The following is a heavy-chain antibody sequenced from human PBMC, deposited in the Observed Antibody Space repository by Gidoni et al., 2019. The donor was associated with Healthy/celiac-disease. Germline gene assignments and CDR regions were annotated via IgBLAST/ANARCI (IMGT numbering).Heavy chain of an antibody. CDR2: ISYDGSNK. CDR3: ARDAFPQSQYYFDY. V-gene: IGHV3-30-3*01. Sequence: QVQLVESGGGVVQPGRSLRLSCAASGFTFSSYAMHWVRQAPGKGLEWVAVISYDGSNKKYADSVKGRFTISRDNSKNTLYLQMNSLRAEDTAVYYCARDAFPQSQYYFDYWGQGTLVTVSS. D-gene: IGHD6-19*01. J-gene: IGHJ4*02. CDR1: GFTFSSYA.